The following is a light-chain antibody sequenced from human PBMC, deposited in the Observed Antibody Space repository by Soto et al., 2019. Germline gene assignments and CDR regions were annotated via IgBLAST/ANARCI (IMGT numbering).Light chain of an antibody. V-gene: IGLV2-14*01. Sequence: QSVLTQPASVTESPGQSITISCTGTNSDIGSYNFVSWYQQHPGRAPKLIISEVNVRPSGVSNRFSGSKSGNTASLTISGLQPEDEADFYCSSYSSTNSPYVFGGGTKVTVL. CDR2: EVN. CDR3: SSYSSTNSPYV. J-gene: IGLJ1*01. CDR1: NSDIGSYNF.